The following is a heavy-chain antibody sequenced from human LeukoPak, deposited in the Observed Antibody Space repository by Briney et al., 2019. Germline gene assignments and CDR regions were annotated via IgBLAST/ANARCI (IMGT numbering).Heavy chain of an antibody. CDR1: GGSISSYY. Sequence: PSETLSLTCTVSGGSISSYYWSWIRQPPGKGLEWIGCIYYSGSTNYNPSLKSRVTISVDTSKNQFSLKLSSVTAADTAVYYCARESSSGWYGGKRDAFDIWGQGTMVTVSS. CDR2: IYYSGST. J-gene: IGHJ3*02. D-gene: IGHD6-19*01. CDR3: ARESSSGWYGGKRDAFDI. V-gene: IGHV4-59*01.